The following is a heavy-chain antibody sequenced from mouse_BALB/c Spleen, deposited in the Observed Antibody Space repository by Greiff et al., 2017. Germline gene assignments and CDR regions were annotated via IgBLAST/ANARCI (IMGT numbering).Heavy chain of an antibody. V-gene: IGHV5-12-2*01. CDR3: ARWGNYAMDY. CDR1: GFTFSSYT. J-gene: IGHJ4*01. Sequence: EVKLMESGGGLVQPGGSLKLSCAASGFTFSSYTMSWVRQTPEKRLEWVAYISNGGGSTYYPDTVKGRFTISRDNAKNTLYLQMSSLKSEDTAMYYCARWGNYAMDYWGQGTSVTVSS. CDR2: ISNGGGST.